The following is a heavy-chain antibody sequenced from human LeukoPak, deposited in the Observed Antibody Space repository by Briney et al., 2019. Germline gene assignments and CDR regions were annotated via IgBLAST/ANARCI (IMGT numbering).Heavy chain of an antibody. CDR1: GFTFDDYG. D-gene: IGHD5-12*01. Sequence: PGGSLRLSCAASGFTFDDYGMNWVRQAPGKGLEWVSGINWNGGSTGYADSVKGRFTISRDNVKNSLFLQMNSLRVEDTALYYCARDGVVATIGDNWFDPWGQGTLVIVSS. CDR3: ARDGVVATIGDNWFDP. CDR2: INWNGGST. V-gene: IGHV3-20*04. J-gene: IGHJ5*02.